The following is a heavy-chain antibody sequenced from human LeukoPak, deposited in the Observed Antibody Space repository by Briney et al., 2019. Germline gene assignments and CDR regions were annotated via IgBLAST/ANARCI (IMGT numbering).Heavy chain of an antibody. J-gene: IGHJ6*04. Sequence: SETLSLTCGVSVDPIRSSSYYWAWIPQPPGKGLVWIGRMYYNVRTYYNPSLTSRVTTSVDTSKNQSSPKLTSVTAADTAVYYCARLGWYDGNVWGKGTTVIVSS. CDR1: VDPIRSSSYY. CDR2: MYYNVRT. D-gene: IGHD6-19*01. V-gene: IGHV4-39*01. CDR3: ARLGWYDGNV.